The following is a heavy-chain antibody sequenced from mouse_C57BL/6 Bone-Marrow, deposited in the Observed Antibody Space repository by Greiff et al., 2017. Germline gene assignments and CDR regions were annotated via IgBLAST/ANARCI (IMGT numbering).Heavy chain of an antibody. V-gene: IGHV1-39*01. D-gene: IGHD1-1*01. J-gene: IGHJ2*01. Sequence: VQLKESGPELVKPGASVKISCKASGYSFTDYNMNWVKQSNGKSLEWIGVINPNYGTTSYNQKFKGKATLTVDQSSSTAYMQLNSLTSEDSAVYYCARVSTVAVRYYFDYWGQGTTLTVSS. CDR2: INPNYGTT. CDR1: GYSFTDYN. CDR3: ARVSTVAVRYYFDY.